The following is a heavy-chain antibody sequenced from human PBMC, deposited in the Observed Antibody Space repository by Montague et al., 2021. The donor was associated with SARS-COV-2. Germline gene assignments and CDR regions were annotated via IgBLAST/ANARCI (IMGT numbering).Heavy chain of an antibody. Sequence: SETLSLTCSVSGGSLSSFYWSWIRQPPGKGLEYIGYIHYSWSTNFSPSLNSRVSISLDTSKNQFSLNLRSVTTADTAVSYCSRVAELDVFSVYYYGLDVGGQGPWVTFS. J-gene: IGHJ6*02. CDR3: SRVAELDVFSVYYYGLDV. CDR2: IHYSWST. CDR1: GGSLSSFY. V-gene: IGHV4-59*01. D-gene: IGHD5/OR15-5a*01.